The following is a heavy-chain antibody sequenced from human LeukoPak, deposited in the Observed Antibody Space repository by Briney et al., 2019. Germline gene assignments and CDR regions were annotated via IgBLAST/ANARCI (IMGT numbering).Heavy chain of an antibody. Sequence: PGGSLRISCVTSGFIFSSYAMSWVRQSPGKGLEWVSSISDSGDSTYYPDSVKGRFTISRDNSKNTLYLQMNSLRAEDTAVYYCATPSGGSAYWGQGTLVTVSS. D-gene: IGHD3-16*01. V-gene: IGHV3-23*01. CDR2: ISDSGDST. CDR3: ATPSGGSAY. CDR1: GFIFSSYA. J-gene: IGHJ4*02.